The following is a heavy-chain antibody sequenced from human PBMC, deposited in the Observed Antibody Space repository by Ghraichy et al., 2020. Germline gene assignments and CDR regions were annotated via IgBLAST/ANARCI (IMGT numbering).Heavy chain of an antibody. CDR3: ARHMRRLSRPIHDAFDI. V-gene: IGHV4-39*01. D-gene: IGHD2/OR15-2a*01. CDR2: IYYSGST. CDR1: GGSISSSSYY. Sequence: SETLSLTCTVSGGSISSSSYYWGWIRQPPGKGLEWIGSIYYSGSTYYNPSLKSRVTISVDTSKNQFSLKLSSVTAADTAVYYCARHMRRLSRPIHDAFDIWGQGTMVTVSS. J-gene: IGHJ3*02.